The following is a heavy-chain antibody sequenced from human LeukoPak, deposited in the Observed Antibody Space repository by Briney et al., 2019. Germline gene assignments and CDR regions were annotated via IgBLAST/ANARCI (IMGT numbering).Heavy chain of an antibody. J-gene: IGHJ4*02. CDR3: ARATHDYAGDFDY. CDR1: GGSISIHY. Sequence: SETLSLTCTVSGGSISIHYWSWIRQPAGKGLEWIGRIYASGSPNYNPSLKSRVTMSLDTSTNQFSLKLSSVTAADTAVYFCARATHDYAGDFDYWGQGTPVIVSS. CDR2: IYASGSP. V-gene: IGHV4-4*07. D-gene: IGHD4-23*01.